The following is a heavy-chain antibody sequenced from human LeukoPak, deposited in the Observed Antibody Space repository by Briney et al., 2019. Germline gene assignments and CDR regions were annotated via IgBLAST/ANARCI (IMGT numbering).Heavy chain of an antibody. Sequence: GGSLRLSCAASGFTFSTYAMSWVRQAPGKGLEWVSTFTGGEGITHYADSVKGRFTISRDNSKNTLYLQMNSLRVEDTAVYCRAKDMGRGWCYFDYWGQGTLVTVSS. CDR2: FTGGEGIT. D-gene: IGHD6-19*01. CDR3: AKDMGRGWCYFDY. J-gene: IGHJ4*02. CDR1: GFTFSTYA. V-gene: IGHV3-23*01.